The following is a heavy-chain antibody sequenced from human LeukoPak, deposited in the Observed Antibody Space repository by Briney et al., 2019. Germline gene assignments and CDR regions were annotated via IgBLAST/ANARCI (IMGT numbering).Heavy chain of an antibody. V-gene: IGHV3-48*01. Sequence: GGSLRLSCAASGFTFSSYSMNWVRQAPGKGLEWVSYISSSSSTIYYADSVKGRFTISRDNAKNSLYLQMNSLRAEDTAVYYCASQYYGDSDYWGQGTLVTVSS. CDR1: GFTFSSYS. CDR3: ASQYYGDSDY. CDR2: ISSSSSTI. D-gene: IGHD4-17*01. J-gene: IGHJ4*02.